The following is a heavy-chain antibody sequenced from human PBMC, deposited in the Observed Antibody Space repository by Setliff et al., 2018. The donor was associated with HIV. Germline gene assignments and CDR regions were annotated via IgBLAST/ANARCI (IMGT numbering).Heavy chain of an antibody. CDR3: ASGGAYCSGATCYVT. CDR1: GFSFDSYS. CDR2: VSSDDVHK. J-gene: IGHJ5*02. D-gene: IGHD2-2*01. V-gene: IGHV3-30*04. Sequence: GGSLRLSCAASGFSFDSYSMHWVRQAPGKGLEWVAVVSSDDVHKHYADSVEGRFTISRDNSKNTVFLQMNSLRPEDSALYYCASGGAYCSGATCYVTWGQGNLVTVSS.